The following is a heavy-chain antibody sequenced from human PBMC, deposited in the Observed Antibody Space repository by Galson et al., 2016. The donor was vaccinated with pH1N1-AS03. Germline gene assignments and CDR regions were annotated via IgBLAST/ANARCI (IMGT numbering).Heavy chain of an antibody. CDR3: ARPAHYDSSGRDALDV. D-gene: IGHD3-22*01. J-gene: IGHJ3*01. CDR2: IFPGDSDT. Sequence: QSGAEVKKPGDSLKISCKSSGYGFNGYWTGWVRQMPGKGLEWMGIIFPGDSDTRYSPSFPGQVTISDDKSTRTTYLQWRSLKASDTAIYYCARPAHYDSSGRDALDVWGQGTMLIVSS. V-gene: IGHV5-51*03. CDR1: GYGFNGYW.